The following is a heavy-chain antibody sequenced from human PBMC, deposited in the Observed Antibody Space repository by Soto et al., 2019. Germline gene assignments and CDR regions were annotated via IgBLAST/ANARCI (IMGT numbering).Heavy chain of an antibody. Sequence: GSLRRSCAVSGFTVSNNYMSWVRQAPGKGLEWVSALYSSDGTYYADSVKGRFSVSRDNSKNTFYLQLHSLRPEDTALYFCATWLQREHAFDIWGLGTMVTVSS. D-gene: IGHD1-1*01. CDR2: LYSSDGT. CDR1: GFTVSNNY. CDR3: ATWLQREHAFDI. J-gene: IGHJ3*02. V-gene: IGHV3-53*01.